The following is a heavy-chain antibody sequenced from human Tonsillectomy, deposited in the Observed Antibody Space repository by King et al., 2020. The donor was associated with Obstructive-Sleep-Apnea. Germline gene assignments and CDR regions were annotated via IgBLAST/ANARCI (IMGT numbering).Heavy chain of an antibody. CDR3: ARLAVAGTTFDY. Sequence: QLQESGPGLVKPSETLSLTCTVSGGAISSSSYYWGWIPQPPGKGLEWIGSIYFSGSTYYNPSLKSRVTISVDTSKNQFSLKLSSVTAADTAVYYCARLAVAGTTFDYWGQGTLVTVSS. CDR2: IYFSGST. CDR1: GGAISSSSYY. V-gene: IGHV4-39*01. J-gene: IGHJ4*02. D-gene: IGHD6-19*01.